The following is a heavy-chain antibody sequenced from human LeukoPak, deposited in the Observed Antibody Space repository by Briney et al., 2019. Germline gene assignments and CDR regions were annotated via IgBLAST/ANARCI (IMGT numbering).Heavy chain of an antibody. D-gene: IGHD4-23*01. J-gene: IGHJ4*02. CDR2: IIPILGIA. CDR3: ARDIGSTVVTPGGDY. Sequence: ASVKVSCKASGGTFSSYAISWVRQAPGQGLEWMGRIIPILGIANYAQKFQGRATITADKSTSTAYMGLSSLRSEDTAVYYCARDIGSTVVTPGGDYWGQGTLVTVSS. CDR1: GGTFSSYA. V-gene: IGHV1-69*04.